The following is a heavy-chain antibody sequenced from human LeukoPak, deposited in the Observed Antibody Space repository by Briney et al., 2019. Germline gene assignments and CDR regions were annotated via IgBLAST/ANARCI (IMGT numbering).Heavy chain of an antibody. CDR1: GGSISSYY. V-gene: IGHV4-59*12. CDR2: IYDSGST. Sequence: SETLSLTCTVSGGSISSYYWSWIRQPPGKGLEWIGYIYDSGSTNYNPSLKSRVTISVDTSKNQFSLQLNSVTPEDTAVYYCARVRQWRGAFDIWGQGTMVTVSS. J-gene: IGHJ3*02. CDR3: ARVRQWRGAFDI. D-gene: IGHD6-19*01.